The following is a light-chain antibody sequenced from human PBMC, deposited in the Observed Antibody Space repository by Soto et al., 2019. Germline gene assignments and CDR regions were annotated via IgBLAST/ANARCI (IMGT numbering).Light chain of an antibody. CDR3: QQSNSLPLT. J-gene: IGKJ4*01. CDR1: QDISNS. Sequence: DIQMTQSPSSLSASVGDRVTITCQASQDISNSLNWYQKKPGKAPKLLIYDAVNLETGFPSRFSGSESGQNFTFTISSLQPEDFATYYCQQSNSLPLTFGGGTTVDIK. V-gene: IGKV1-33*01. CDR2: DAV.